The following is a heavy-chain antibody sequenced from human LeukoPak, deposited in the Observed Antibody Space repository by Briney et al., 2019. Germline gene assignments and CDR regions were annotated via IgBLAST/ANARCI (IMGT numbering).Heavy chain of an antibody. CDR3: ARDGPLEMTSSGYPHYYYYMDV. V-gene: IGHV1-18*04. CDR2: ISAYNGNT. Sequence: GASVKVSCKDSGYTFTGYYMHWLRQAPGQGLEWMGWISAYNGNTNYAQKLQGRVTMTTDTSTSTAYMELRSLRSDDTAVYYCARDGPLEMTSSGYPHYYYYMDVWGEGTTVTVSS. D-gene: IGHD3-22*01. J-gene: IGHJ6*03. CDR1: GYTFTGYY.